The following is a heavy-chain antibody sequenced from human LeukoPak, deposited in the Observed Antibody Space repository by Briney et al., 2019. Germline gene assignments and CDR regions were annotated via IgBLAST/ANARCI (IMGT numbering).Heavy chain of an antibody. Sequence: GASVKVSCKASGYTFTGYYMHWVRQAPGQGLEWMGRINPNSGGTNYAQKFQGRATMTRDTSISTAYMELSRLRSDDTAVYYCARARMSRDGYNWDYWGQGTLVTVSS. CDR2: INPNSGGT. V-gene: IGHV1-2*06. D-gene: IGHD5-24*01. CDR1: GYTFTGYY. CDR3: ARARMSRDGYNWDY. J-gene: IGHJ4*02.